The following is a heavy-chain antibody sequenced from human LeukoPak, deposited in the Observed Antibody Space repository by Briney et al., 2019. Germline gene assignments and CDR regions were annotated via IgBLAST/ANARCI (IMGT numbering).Heavy chain of an antibody. Sequence: PGGSLRLSCAASGFTFSSYSMNWIRQPPGKGLEWIGSIYYSGSTYYNPSLKSRVTISVDTSKNQFSLKLSSVTAADTAVYYCARLSCGGDCYVSYWGQGTLVTVSS. V-gene: IGHV4-39*01. CDR3: ARLSCGGDCYVSY. CDR1: GFTFSSYS. D-gene: IGHD2-21*02. CDR2: IYYSGST. J-gene: IGHJ4*02.